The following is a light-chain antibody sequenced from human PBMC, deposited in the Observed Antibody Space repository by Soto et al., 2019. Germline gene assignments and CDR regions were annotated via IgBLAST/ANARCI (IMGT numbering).Light chain of an antibody. V-gene: IGLV2-8*01. CDR1: SSDIGDYNY. J-gene: IGLJ1*01. CDR3: SSYVSGGTYV. Sequence: QSVLTQPPSASGSPGQSVTFSCTGTSSDIGDYNYVSWYQQHPGKAPKLMIYEVTKRPSGVPDRFSGSKSGNTASLTVSGLQADDEADYYCSSYVSGGTYVFGAGTKVTVL. CDR2: EVT.